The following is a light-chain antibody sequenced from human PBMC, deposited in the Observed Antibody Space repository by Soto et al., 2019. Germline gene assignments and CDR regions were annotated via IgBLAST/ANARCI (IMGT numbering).Light chain of an antibody. V-gene: IGLV2-8*01. CDR3: TSYAAGKNVV. CDR1: SSDVDNYNY. J-gene: IGLJ2*01. CDR2: EVT. Sequence: QSVLTQPPSASGSPGQSVTISCTGTSSDVDNYNYVSWYQQHPGKATKLMIYEVTKRTSGVPDRFSGSKSGNTASLTVSVLQAKDEAEYYCTSYAAGKNVVFGGGTKLTVL.